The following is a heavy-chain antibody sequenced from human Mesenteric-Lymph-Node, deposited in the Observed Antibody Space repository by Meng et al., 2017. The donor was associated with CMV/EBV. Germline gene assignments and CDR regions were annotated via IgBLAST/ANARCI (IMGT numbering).Heavy chain of an antibody. CDR1: GFTFSSYS. Sequence: GGSLRLSCAASGFTFSSYSMNWVRQVPGKGLEWVSSISSSSSYIYYADSVKGRFTISRDNAKNSLYLQMNSLRAEDTAVYYCARAKDYDFWSGFGYYYYGMDVWGQGTTVTVSS. D-gene: IGHD3-3*01. J-gene: IGHJ6*02. V-gene: IGHV3-21*01. CDR3: ARAKDYDFWSGFGYYYYGMDV. CDR2: ISSSSSYI.